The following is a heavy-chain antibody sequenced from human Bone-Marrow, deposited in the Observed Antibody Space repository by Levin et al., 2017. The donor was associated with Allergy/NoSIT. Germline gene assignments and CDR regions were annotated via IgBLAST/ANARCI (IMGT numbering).Heavy chain of an antibody. CDR3: ARATVFLRDAFDI. D-gene: IGHD4-17*01. Sequence: SQTLSLTCTVSGGSISSGGYYWSWIRQHPGKGLEWIGYIYYSGSTYYNPSLKSRVTISVDTSKNQFSLKLSSVTAADTAVYYCARATVFLRDAFDIWGQGTMVTVSS. J-gene: IGHJ3*02. CDR1: GGSISSGGYY. V-gene: IGHV4-31*03. CDR2: IYYSGST.